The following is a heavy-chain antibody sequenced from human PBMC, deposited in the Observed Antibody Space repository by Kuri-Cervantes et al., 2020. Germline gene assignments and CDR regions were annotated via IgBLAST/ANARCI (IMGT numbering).Heavy chain of an antibody. Sequence: SETLSLTCAVYGGSFSGYYWSWIRQPPGKGLELIGEINHSESTNYNPSLKSRVTISVDTSKNQFSLKLSSVTAADTAVYYCAREIAAAGASWFDPWGQGTLVTVSS. CDR1: GGSFSGYY. V-gene: IGHV4-34*01. J-gene: IGHJ5*02. CDR2: INHSEST. D-gene: IGHD6-13*01. CDR3: AREIAAAGASWFDP.